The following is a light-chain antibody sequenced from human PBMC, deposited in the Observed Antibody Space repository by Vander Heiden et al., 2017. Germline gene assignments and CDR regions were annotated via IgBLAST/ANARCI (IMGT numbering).Light chain of an antibody. CDR1: SSDVGGYNY. CDR2: EVS. J-gene: IGLJ1*01. CDR3: SSYTSSSTYV. Sequence: QAALSQPPSVPGSPAQSNTVSCTGTSSDVGGYNYVSWYQQHPGKAPKLMIYEVSNRPSGVSNRFSGSKSGNTASLTISGLQAEDEADYYCSSYTSSSTYVFGTGTKVTVL. V-gene: IGLV2-14*01.